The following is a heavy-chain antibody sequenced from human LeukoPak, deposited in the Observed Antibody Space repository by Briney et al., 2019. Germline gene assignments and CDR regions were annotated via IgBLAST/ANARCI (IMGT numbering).Heavy chain of an antibody. D-gene: IGHD5-24*01. CDR1: GYTFTSYY. V-gene: IGHV1-46*01. J-gene: IGHJ4*02. CDR2: INPSGGST. Sequence: ASVKVSCKASGYTFTSYYVQWVRQAPGQGPEWMGQINPSGGSTSYAQNFQGRVTMTRDTSTSTVYMELSRLRSEDTAVYYCARRSRDGYNRFDYWGQGTLVTVSS. CDR3: ARRSRDGYNRFDY.